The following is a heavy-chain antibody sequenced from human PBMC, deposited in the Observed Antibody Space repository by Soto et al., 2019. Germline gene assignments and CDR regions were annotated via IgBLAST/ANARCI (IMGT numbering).Heavy chain of an antibody. Sequence: GGSLRLSCAASGFTFSSYAMSWVRQAPGKGLEWVSAISGSGGSTYYADSVKGRFTISRDNSKNTLYLQMNSLRAEDTAVYYCAKDYHSRERLVPAALGGMDVWGKGTTVTVSS. J-gene: IGHJ6*04. D-gene: IGHD2-2*01. V-gene: IGHV3-23*01. CDR1: GFTFSSYA. CDR2: ISGSGGST. CDR3: AKDYHSRERLVPAALGGMDV.